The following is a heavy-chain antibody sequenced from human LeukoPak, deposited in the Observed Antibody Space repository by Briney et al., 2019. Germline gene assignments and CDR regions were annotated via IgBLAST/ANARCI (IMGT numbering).Heavy chain of an antibody. CDR1: GFTFTNYW. CDR3: AELGITMIGGV. Sequence: GGSLRLSCAASGFTFTNYWMTWVRQAPGKGLEWVANLNPYGNDKYYDDSVKGRFTISRDNARDSLYLQMNSLRAEDTAVYYCAELGITMIGGVWGKGTTVTISS. CDR2: LNPYGNDK. J-gene: IGHJ6*04. V-gene: IGHV3-7*01. D-gene: IGHD3-10*02.